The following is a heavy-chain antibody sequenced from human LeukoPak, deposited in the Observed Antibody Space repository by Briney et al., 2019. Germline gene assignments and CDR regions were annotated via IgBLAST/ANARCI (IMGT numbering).Heavy chain of an antibody. Sequence: SETLSLTCTVSGGSISSSSYYWGWIRQPPGKGLEWIGSIYYSGSTYYSPSLKSRVTISLDASKNQFSLKLSSVTAADTAVYYCARPLSVTFGGVIDPWFDPWGQGTLVTVSS. V-gene: IGHV4-39*01. CDR3: ARPLSVTFGGVIDPWFDP. CDR1: GGSISSSSYY. CDR2: IYYSGST. J-gene: IGHJ5*02. D-gene: IGHD3-16*02.